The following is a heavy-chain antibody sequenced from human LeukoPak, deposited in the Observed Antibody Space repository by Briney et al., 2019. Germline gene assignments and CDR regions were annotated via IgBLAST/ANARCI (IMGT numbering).Heavy chain of an antibody. CDR3: ARRLTQYDCFDP. V-gene: IGHV6-1*01. Sequence: SQTLSLTCAISGDSVSSNSVTWNWIRQSPSRGLEWLGRTYYRSTWYNDYAVSVRGRITVNPDTSKNQSSLHLNSVTPEDTAVYYCARRLTQYDCFDPWGQGILVTVSP. J-gene: IGHJ5*02. CDR1: GDSVSSNSVT. CDR2: TYYRSTWYN. D-gene: IGHD2-2*01.